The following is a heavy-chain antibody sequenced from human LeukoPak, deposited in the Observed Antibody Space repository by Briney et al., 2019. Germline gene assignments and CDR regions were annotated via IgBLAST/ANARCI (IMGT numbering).Heavy chain of an antibody. CDR3: AKSLGYSYGLFDY. Sequence: GGSLRLSCAASGFSFDDYAMHWVRQAPGKGLEWVSGISWNSASIGYADSVKGRFTISRDNAKNSLYLQMNSLRAEDTALYYCAKSLGYSYGLFDYWGQGNLVTVSS. J-gene: IGHJ4*02. CDR2: ISWNSASI. D-gene: IGHD5-18*01. V-gene: IGHV3-9*01. CDR1: GFSFDDYA.